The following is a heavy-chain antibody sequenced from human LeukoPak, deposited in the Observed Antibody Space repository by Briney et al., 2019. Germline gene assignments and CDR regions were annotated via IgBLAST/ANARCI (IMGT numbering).Heavy chain of an antibody. CDR3: AKVVGVVPYYFDY. D-gene: IGHD1-26*01. V-gene: IGHV3-23*01. J-gene: IGHJ4*02. CDR2: ISSGGGVT. CDR1: GFTFSSYA. Sequence: GGSLRLSCAASGFTFSSYAMSWVRQAPGKGLGWVSAISSGGGVTYYADSVKGRFNISRDNSKNTLYLQMSSLRAEDTAVYYCAKVVGVVPYYFDYWGQGTLVTVSS.